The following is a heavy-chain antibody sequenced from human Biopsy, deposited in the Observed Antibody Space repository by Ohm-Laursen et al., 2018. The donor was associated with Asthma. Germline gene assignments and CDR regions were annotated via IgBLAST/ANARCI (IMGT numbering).Heavy chain of an antibody. CDR3: ARGGYCTSPTCPWGRYATDV. CDR1: GFTFGDYW. V-gene: IGHV3-7*01. J-gene: IGHJ6*02. D-gene: IGHD2-8*01. Sequence: SLRLSCAASGFTFGDYWVSWVRQVPGKGLEWVANIKKDGSEEYYVDSVKGRFTISRDNAKNSLFLHMNSLRAGDSAVYYCARGGYCTSPTCPWGRYATDVWGQGTTVTVSS. CDR2: IKKDGSEE.